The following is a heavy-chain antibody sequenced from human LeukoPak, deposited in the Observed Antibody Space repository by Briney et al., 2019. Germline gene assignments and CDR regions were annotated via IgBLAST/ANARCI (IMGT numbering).Heavy chain of an antibody. J-gene: IGHJ4*02. CDR3: ARDRRGGTTMIMHY. D-gene: IGHD1-1*01. CDR1: GYTFTGYY. Sequence: ASVKVSCKASGYTFTGYYMHWVRQAPGQGLEWMGWMNPNSGGTNYAQKFQGRVTMTRDTSISTAYMELSRLRSDDTAVYYCARDRRGGTTMIMHYWGQGTLVIVSS. V-gene: IGHV1-2*02. CDR2: MNPNSGGT.